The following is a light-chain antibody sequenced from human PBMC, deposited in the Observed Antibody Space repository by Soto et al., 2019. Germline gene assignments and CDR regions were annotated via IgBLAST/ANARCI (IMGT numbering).Light chain of an antibody. CDR1: QSISNY. V-gene: IGKV1-39*01. Sequence: DIEMTQSPSSLSASVGDRVTITCRASQSISNYLNWYQHKPGKVPKLLIYAASSLQSGVPTRFSGSGSGTDFTLTISSLQPEDFPTYYCQQSYGTPLTFGGGTKVDIK. CDR2: AAS. CDR3: QQSYGTPLT. J-gene: IGKJ4*01.